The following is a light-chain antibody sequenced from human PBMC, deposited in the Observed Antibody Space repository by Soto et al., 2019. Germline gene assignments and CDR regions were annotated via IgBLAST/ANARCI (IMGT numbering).Light chain of an antibody. Sequence: QSVLTQPHSVSAAPGQKVIISCSGSSSNIGSNYVSWYQQLPGTAPKLLIYDKNERPSGIPDRFSASKSGTSATLGITGLQTGDEADYYCGAWDHSLNVGVFGGGTKVTVL. CDR1: SSNIGSNY. CDR3: GAWDHSLNVGV. CDR2: DKN. J-gene: IGLJ3*02. V-gene: IGLV1-51*01.